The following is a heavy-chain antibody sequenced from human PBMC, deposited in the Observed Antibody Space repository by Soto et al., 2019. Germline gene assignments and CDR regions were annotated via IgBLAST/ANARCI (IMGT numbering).Heavy chain of an antibody. J-gene: IGHJ5*02. CDR1: GYTFTDYF. CDR2: INPNSRGT. V-gene: IGHV1-2*02. Sequence: ASVKVSCKASGYTFTDYFIHWVRQAPGQGFEWMGWINPNSRGTNYAQKFQGRVTMTRDTSNNTAYMELRGLRSDDTAAYYCARVTLKAGNWFDPWGQGTLVTVSS. CDR3: ARVTLKAGNWFDP.